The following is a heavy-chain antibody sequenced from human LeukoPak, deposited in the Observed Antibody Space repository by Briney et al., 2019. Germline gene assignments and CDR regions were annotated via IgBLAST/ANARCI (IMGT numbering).Heavy chain of an antibody. V-gene: IGHV5-51*01. Sequence: GESLKISCKGSGYSFTSYWMGWVRQMPGKGLEGMGIIYPGDSDTRYSPSFQGKVTISADKSISTAYLQWSSLKASDTAMYYCARLTDYYGSGSYHPYYFDYWGQGTLVTVSS. CDR2: IYPGDSDT. CDR3: ARLTDYYGSGSYHPYYFDY. J-gene: IGHJ4*02. D-gene: IGHD3-10*01. CDR1: GYSFTSYW.